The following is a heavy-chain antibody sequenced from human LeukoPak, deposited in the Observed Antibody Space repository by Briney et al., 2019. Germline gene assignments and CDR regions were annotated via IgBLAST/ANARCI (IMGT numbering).Heavy chain of an antibody. Sequence: SETLSLTCTVSGGSMSNSSYYWGWIRQPPGKGLEWIGSIYYTGSTYYNPSFKSRITISVDTSKNQFSLKVISVTAADTAVYYCAREGRGSNRCDYWGQGTLVTVSS. D-gene: IGHD5-12*01. CDR2: IYYTGST. CDR1: GGSMSNSSYY. V-gene: IGHV4-39*02. CDR3: AREGRGSNRCDY. J-gene: IGHJ4*02.